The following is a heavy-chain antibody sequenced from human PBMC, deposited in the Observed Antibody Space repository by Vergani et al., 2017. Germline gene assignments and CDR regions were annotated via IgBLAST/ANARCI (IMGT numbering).Heavy chain of an antibody. CDR3: ATPQPVTTGVMEV. Sequence: EVQLVQSGAEVKKPGATMKISCKVSGYTFTDHYMHWVKQAPGKGLEWMGLVDPEDGETIYAEKFKGRVTIAADTSTDTAHLELSSLRSEDTAVYYCATPQPVTTGVMEVLGHGTTVIVSS. CDR1: GYTFTDHY. CDR2: VDPEDGET. V-gene: IGHV1-69-2*01. D-gene: IGHD4-17*01. J-gene: IGHJ6*02.